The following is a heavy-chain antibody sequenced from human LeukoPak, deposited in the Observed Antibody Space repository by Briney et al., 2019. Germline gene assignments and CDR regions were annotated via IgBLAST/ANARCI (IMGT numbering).Heavy chain of an antibody. D-gene: IGHD2-2*03. Sequence: SGGSLRLSCVGSEFSFSSYWMHWVRHAPEKGLEWVSSIKYDGSATTFADSVKGRFSISTDSAKNTAYLQMNSLRVEDTAIYYCAMDINGDLFHVWGQGTLVTVSS. CDR2: IKYDGSAT. J-gene: IGHJ4*02. CDR1: EFSFSSYW. V-gene: IGHV3-74*01. CDR3: AMDINGDLFHV.